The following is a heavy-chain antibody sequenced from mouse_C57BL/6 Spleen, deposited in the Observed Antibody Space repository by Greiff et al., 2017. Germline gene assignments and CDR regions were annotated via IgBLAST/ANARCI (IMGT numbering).Heavy chain of an antibody. J-gene: IGHJ1*03. CDR1: GYTFTDYE. D-gene: IGHD2-4*01. V-gene: IGHV1-15*01. CDR2: IDPETGGT. CDR3: TRNYAWYFDF. Sequence: QVQLQQSGAELVRPGASVTLSCKASGYTFTDYEMHWVKQTPVHGLEWIGAIDPETGGTAYNQKFKGKAILTADKPSSTAYMELRSLASEDSAVYYCTRNYAWYFDFWGTGTTVTVSS.